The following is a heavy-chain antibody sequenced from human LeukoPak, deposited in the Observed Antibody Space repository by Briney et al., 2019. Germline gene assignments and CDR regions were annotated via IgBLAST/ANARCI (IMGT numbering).Heavy chain of an antibody. J-gene: IGHJ4*02. Sequence: AGSLRLSCAASGFTFSSYAMHWVRQAPGKGLEWVAVISYDGSNKYYADSVKGRFTISRDNSKNTLYLQMNSLRAEDTAVYYCARDLDYWGQGTLVTVSS. CDR3: ARDLDY. CDR1: GFTFSSYA. V-gene: IGHV3-30*04. CDR2: ISYDGSNK.